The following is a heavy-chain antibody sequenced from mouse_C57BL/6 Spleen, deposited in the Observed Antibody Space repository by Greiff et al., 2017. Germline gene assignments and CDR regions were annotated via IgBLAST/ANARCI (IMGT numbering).Heavy chain of an antibody. D-gene: IGHD2-5*01. CDR3: ARAYYSNYWFAY. J-gene: IGHJ3*01. CDR2: ISYDGSN. CDR1: GYSITSGYY. V-gene: IGHV3-6*01. Sequence: VQLQQSGPGLVKPSQSLSLTCSVTGYSITSGYYWNWIRQFPGNKLEWMGYISYDGSNNYNPSLKNRISITRDTSKNQFFLKLNSVTTEDTATYYCARAYYSNYWFAYWGQGTLVTVSA.